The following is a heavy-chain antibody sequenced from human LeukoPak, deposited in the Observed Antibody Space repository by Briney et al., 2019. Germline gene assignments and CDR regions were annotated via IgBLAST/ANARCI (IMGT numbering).Heavy chain of an antibody. CDR1: GYTFTIYD. V-gene: IGHV1-8*03. CDR2: MNPNSGNT. Sequence: ASVTVSFTASGYTFTIYDINWVRQATGQGLEWMGWMNPNSGNTGYAQKFQGRVTITRNTSISTAYMELSSLRSEDTAVYYCARGGDIVVVVAAAYNWFDPWGQGTLVTVSS. D-gene: IGHD2-15*01. CDR3: ARGGDIVVVVAAAYNWFDP. J-gene: IGHJ5*02.